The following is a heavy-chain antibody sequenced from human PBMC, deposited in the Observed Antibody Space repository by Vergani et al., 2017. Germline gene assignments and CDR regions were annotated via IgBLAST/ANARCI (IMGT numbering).Heavy chain of an antibody. V-gene: IGHV3-7*01. CDR3: ARDNYWLPPGV. D-gene: IGHD5-12*01. CDR2: IKKDGSGK. CDR1: GFTFSRYW. Sequence: EVQLVESGGGLVQPGGSLRLSCAASGFTFSRYWMSWVRQAPGKGLEWVANIKKDGSGKYYVDSVKGRFTIPRDNAKNSLYLQMKSLRAEDTAVYYCARDNYWLPPGVWGKGTTVTVSS. J-gene: IGHJ6*04.